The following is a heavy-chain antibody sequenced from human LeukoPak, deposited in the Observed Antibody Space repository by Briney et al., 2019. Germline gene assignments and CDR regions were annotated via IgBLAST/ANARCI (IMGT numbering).Heavy chain of an antibody. D-gene: IGHD2-15*01. CDR2: IYYSGGT. CDR1: GGSISSSY. V-gene: IGHV4-59*01. Sequence: SETLSLTCTVSGGSISSSYWSWIRQPPVKGLEWIWYIYYSGGTNYNPSLKSRVTISVDTSKNQFSLKLSSVTAADTAVYYCARVKRKYCSGGSCYSSGWYFDYWGQGTLVTVSS. J-gene: IGHJ4*02. CDR3: ARVKRKYCSGGSCYSSGWYFDY.